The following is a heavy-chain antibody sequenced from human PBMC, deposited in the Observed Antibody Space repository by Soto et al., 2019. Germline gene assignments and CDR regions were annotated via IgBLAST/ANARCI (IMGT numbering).Heavy chain of an antibody. V-gene: IGHV3-21*01. CDR3: ARDDDFWSGYYIDY. CDR1: GFTFSSYS. CDR2: ISTGSSYI. Sequence: GESLKISCAASGFTFSSYSMNWVRQAPGKGLEWVSSISTGSSYIYYADSVRGRFTISRDNAKNSLYLQMNSLRAEDTAVYYCARDDDFWSGYYIDYWGQGTLVTVSS. J-gene: IGHJ4*02. D-gene: IGHD3-3*01.